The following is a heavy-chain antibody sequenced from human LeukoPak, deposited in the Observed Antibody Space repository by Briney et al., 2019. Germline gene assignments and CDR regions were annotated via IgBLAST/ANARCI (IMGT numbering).Heavy chain of an antibody. V-gene: IGHV3-74*01. CDR2: INTDGSST. CDR3: ARDLVPQADRFLVPFDP. D-gene: IGHD3-3*01. J-gene: IGHJ5*02. CDR1: GFTFSSYW. Sequence: GGSLRLFCTASGFTFSSYWMHWVRQAPGKGLVWVSRINTDGSSTSYADSVKGRFTISRDNAKNTLYLQMNSLTAEDTAVFYCARDLVPQADRFLVPFDPWGQGTLVTVSS.